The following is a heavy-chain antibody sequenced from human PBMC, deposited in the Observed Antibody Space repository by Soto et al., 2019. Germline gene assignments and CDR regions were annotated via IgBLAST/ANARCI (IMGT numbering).Heavy chain of an antibody. D-gene: IGHD3-3*01. CDR1: GGSISSGGYY. J-gene: IGHJ5*02. Sequence: SETLSLTCTVSGGSISSGGYYWSWIRQHPGKGLEWIGYIHYSGSTYYNPSLKSRVTISVDTSKNQFSLKLSSVTAADTAVYYCARVPYYDFWSGYPWFDPWGQGTLVTVSS. CDR3: ARVPYYDFWSGYPWFDP. CDR2: IHYSGST. V-gene: IGHV4-31*03.